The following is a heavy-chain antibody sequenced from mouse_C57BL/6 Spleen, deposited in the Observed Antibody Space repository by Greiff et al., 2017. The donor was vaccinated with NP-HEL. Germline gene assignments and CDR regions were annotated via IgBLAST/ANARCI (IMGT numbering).Heavy chain of an antibody. V-gene: IGHV1-39*01. CDR1: GYSFTDYN. Sequence: VQLQQSGPELVKPGASVKISCKASGYSFTDYNMNWVKQSNGKSLEWIGVINPNYGTTSYNQKFKGKATLTVDQASSTAYMQLNSLTSEDSAVYYCARGRYYGSSYDFDYWGQGTTLTVSS. J-gene: IGHJ2*01. CDR2: INPNYGTT. D-gene: IGHD1-1*01. CDR3: ARGRYYGSSYDFDY.